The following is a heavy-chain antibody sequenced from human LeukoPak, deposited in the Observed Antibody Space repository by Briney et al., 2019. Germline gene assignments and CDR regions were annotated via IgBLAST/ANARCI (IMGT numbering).Heavy chain of an antibody. CDR2: ISSSSTII. Sequence: GGSLRLSCAASGFTFSSYSMNWVRQAPGKGLEWVSYISSSSTIIYYADSVKGRFTISRDNAKNSLYLQMNSLRAEDTAVYYCARDSGPRRDGYKDAFDIWGQGTMVTVSS. J-gene: IGHJ3*02. D-gene: IGHD5-24*01. CDR1: GFTFSSYS. CDR3: ARDSGPRRDGYKDAFDI. V-gene: IGHV3-48*04.